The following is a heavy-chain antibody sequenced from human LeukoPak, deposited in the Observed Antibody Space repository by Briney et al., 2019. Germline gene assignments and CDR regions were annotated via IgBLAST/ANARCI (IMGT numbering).Heavy chain of an antibody. CDR3: ASDFPLYYYYMDV. CDR2: VHTTTTIAAGTT. V-gene: IGHV3-21*04. Sequence: PGGSLRLSCTASGFTLIKFGLSWVRQAPGKGLEWVASVHTTTTIAAGTTFYADSVKGRFTIFGDSSKNTVYLQMNTLRVEDTAVYYCASDFPLYYYYMDVWGKGTTVTVSS. CDR1: GFTLIKFG. J-gene: IGHJ6*03.